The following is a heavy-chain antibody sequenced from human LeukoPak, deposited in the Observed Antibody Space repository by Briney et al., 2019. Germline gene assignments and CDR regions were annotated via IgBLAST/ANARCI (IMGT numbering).Heavy chain of an antibody. Sequence: RGSLRLSSAASGFTFSSYAMSWVRQAPGKGLEWVSGVSGNGDYTYYADSVKGRFTISRDNSKNTLYLQMNNLRAEDTAVYYCARVLREFFGSGTYVKSLDYWGQGTLVTVSS. V-gene: IGHV3-23*01. CDR1: GFTFSSYA. J-gene: IGHJ4*02. CDR3: ARVLREFFGSGTYVKSLDY. CDR2: VSGNGDYT. D-gene: IGHD3-10*01.